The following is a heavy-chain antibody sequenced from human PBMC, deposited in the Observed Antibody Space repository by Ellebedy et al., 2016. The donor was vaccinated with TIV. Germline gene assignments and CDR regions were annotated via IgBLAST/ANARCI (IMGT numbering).Heavy chain of an antibody. J-gene: IGHJ3*02. Sequence: PGGSLRLSCAASGFSFGSYWMSWVRQAPGKGLEWVANIKHDGSEKNYVDSVKGRFTISRDNAKNSLFLQMNGLNAEDTAVYYCARDRSYYYKDFFDIWGRGTKVIVSS. CDR3: ARDRSYYYKDFFDI. V-gene: IGHV3-7*01. D-gene: IGHD3-10*01. CDR2: IKHDGSEK. CDR1: GFSFGSYW.